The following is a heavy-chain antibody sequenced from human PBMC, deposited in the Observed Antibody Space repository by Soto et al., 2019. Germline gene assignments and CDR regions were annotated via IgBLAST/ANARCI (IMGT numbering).Heavy chain of an antibody. D-gene: IGHD4-4*01. Sequence: TSETLSLTCTVSGGSISSGDYYWSWIRQPPGKGLEWIGYIYYSGSTHYNPSLKSRITISVDTSKNQFSLKLRSVTAADTAVYYCAASYSGPWGQGTLVTVSS. J-gene: IGHJ5*02. CDR2: IYYSGST. CDR3: AASYSGP. V-gene: IGHV4-30-4*01. CDR1: GGSISSGDYY.